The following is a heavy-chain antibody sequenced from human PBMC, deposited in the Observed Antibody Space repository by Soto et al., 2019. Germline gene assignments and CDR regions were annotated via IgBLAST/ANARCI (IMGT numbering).Heavy chain of an antibody. D-gene: IGHD5-12*01. J-gene: IGHJ2*01. CDR1: GGTFSSYT. CDR3: ARGNHRWLQLWYFDL. V-gene: IGHV1-69*12. CDR2: IIPIFGTA. Sequence: QVQLVQSGAEVKKPGSSVTVSCKASGGTFSSYTISWVRQAPGQGLEWMGGIIPIFGTANYAQKFQGRVMITADESTSAAYMELNSLRSEDTAVYYCARGNHRWLQLWYFDLWGRGTLVTVSS.